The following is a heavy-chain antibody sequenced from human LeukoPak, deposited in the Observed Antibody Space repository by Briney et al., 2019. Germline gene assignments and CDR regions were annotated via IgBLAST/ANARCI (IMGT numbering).Heavy chain of an antibody. J-gene: IGHJ4*02. V-gene: IGHV3-23*01. Sequence: GGSLRLSCAASGFPFSTYAMSWVRQAPGKGLEWVSSIRGSDGSTYYADSVKGRFAISRDNSKNTLYLKMNSLRAEDTAVYYCAKDVHGDYGGLDYWGQGTLVTVSS. CDR1: GFPFSTYA. CDR3: AKDVHGDYGGLDY. CDR2: IRGSDGST. D-gene: IGHD4-23*01.